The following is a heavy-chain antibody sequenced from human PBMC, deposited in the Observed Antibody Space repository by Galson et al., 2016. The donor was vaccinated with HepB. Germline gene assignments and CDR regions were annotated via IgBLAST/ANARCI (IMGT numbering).Heavy chain of an antibody. CDR2: IYSGGTT. D-gene: IGHD3-3*01. CDR3: ARGMRRLLEWLPPYYLDY. J-gene: IGHJ4*02. Sequence: SLRLSCAASGFTVGTSYMNWVRQAPGKGLEWVSVIYSGGTTYYADSVKGRFTISRDNSKNTLFLQMNSMRAEDTAVYYCARGMRRLLEWLPPYYLDYWGQGTPVTVSS. CDR1: GFTVGTSY. V-gene: IGHV3-53*01.